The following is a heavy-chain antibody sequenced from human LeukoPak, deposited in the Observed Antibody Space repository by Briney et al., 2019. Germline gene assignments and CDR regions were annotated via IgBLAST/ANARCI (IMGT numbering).Heavy chain of an antibody. D-gene: IGHD3-22*01. Sequence: SETLSLTCTVSGGSISSGSYYWSWIRQPAGKGLEWIGRIYTSGSTNYNPSLKSRVTISVDTSKNQFSLKLSSVTAADTAVYYCAREGGGYYSDSSGYYDYWGQGALVTVSS. J-gene: IGHJ4*02. CDR2: IYTSGST. CDR1: GGSISSGSYY. CDR3: AREGGGYYSDSSGYYDY. V-gene: IGHV4-61*02.